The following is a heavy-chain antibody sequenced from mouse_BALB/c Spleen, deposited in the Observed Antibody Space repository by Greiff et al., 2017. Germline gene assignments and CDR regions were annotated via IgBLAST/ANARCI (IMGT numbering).Heavy chain of an antibody. V-gene: IGHV3-2*02. CDR2: ISYSGST. Sequence: EVKLQESGPGLVKPSQSLSLTCTVTGYSITSDYAWNWIRQFPGNKLEWMGYISYSGSTSYNPSLKSRISITRDTSKNQFFLQLNSVTTEDTATYYCARWNYYGYYWGQGTTLTVSS. D-gene: IGHD1-2*01. J-gene: IGHJ2*01. CDR3: ARWNYYGYY. CDR1: GYSITSDYA.